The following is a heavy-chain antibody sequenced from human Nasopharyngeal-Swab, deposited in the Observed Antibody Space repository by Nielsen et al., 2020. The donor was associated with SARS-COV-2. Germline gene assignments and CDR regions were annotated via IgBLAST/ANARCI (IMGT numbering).Heavy chain of an antibody. CDR3: ARDRIVGATDFDY. CDR2: ISSSGSYK. J-gene: IGHJ4*02. V-gene: IGHV3-21*01. D-gene: IGHD1-26*01. CDR1: GFTFSSYS. Sequence: GGSLRLSCTASGFTFSSYSMNWVRQAPGKGLEWVSSISSSGSYKHCADSVKGRFTISRDNARNSLYLQMNSLRAEDTAVYYCARDRIVGATDFDYWGQGTLVTVSS.